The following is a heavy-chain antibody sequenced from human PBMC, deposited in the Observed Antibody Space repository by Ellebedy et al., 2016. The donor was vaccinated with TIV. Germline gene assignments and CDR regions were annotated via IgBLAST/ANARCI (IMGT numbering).Heavy chain of an antibody. CDR2: INPADSET. D-gene: IGHD5-18*01. J-gene: IGHJ4*02. Sequence: PGGSLRLSCKVSGYTFTDYWIGWVRQMAGKGLEYMGIINPADSETRYSPSFQGQVTISADKSINTAYLQLSSLKASDTAIYYCARVGYTYGYFDSWGQGSLVTVSS. CDR1: GYTFTDYW. CDR3: ARVGYTYGYFDS. V-gene: IGHV5-51*01.